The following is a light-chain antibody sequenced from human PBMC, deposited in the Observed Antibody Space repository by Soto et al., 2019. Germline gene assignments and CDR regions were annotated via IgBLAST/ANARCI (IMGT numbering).Light chain of an antibody. CDR1: QSVSSN. V-gene: IGKV3-15*01. CDR2: GAS. J-gene: IGKJ1*01. CDR3: QQYNNWPQGA. Sequence: EIVMTQSPATLSVSPGERATLSCRASQSVSSNLAWYQQKPGQAPRLLIYGASTRATGIPARFSGSGSETEFTLTISSLQSEDFAVYYCQQYNNWPQGAFGQGTKVEIK.